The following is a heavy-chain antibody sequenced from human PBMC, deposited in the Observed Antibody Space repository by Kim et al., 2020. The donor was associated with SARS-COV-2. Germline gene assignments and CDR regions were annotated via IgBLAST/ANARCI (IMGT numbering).Heavy chain of an antibody. D-gene: IGHD6-13*01. J-gene: IGHJ5*02. CDR3: ARGQFDSSSWYRGWFDP. V-gene: IGHV1-46*01. CDR1: GYTFTSYY. Sequence: ASVKVSCKASGYTFTSYYMHWVRQAPGQGLEWMGIINPSGGSTSYAQKFQGRVTMTRDTSTSTVYMELSSLRSEDTAVYYCARGQFDSSSWYRGWFDPWGQGTLVTVSS. CDR2: INPSGGST.